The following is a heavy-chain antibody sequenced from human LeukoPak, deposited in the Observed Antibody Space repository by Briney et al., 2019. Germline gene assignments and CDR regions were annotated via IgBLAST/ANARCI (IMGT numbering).Heavy chain of an antibody. CDR3: ARDDFCGGSCYENPNYYYYYGMDV. Sequence: GGSLRLSCAASGFTFSSYAMSWVRQAPGKGLEWVSAISGSGGSTYYADSVKGRFTISRDNSKNTLYLQMNSLRAEDTAVYYCARDDFCGGSCYENPNYYYYYGMDVWGQGTTVTVSS. CDR2: ISGSGGST. D-gene: IGHD2-15*01. V-gene: IGHV3-23*01. J-gene: IGHJ6*02. CDR1: GFTFSSYA.